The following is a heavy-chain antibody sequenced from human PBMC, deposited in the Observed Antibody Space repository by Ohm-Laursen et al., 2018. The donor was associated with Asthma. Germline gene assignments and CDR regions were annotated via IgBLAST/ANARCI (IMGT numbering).Heavy chain of an antibody. CDR1: GDSVSSNSAA. D-gene: IGHD6-19*01. J-gene: IGHJ6*02. CDR2: TYYRSTWYN. CDR3: ARRDIAVAGGDYYYGMDV. V-gene: IGHV6-1*01. Sequence: QTLSLTCAISGDSVSSNSAAWNWIRQSPSRGLEWLGRTYYRSTWYNDYAVSVKSRITINPDTSKNQFSLQLNSVTPEDTAVYYCARRDIAVAGGDYYYGMDVWGQGTTVTVSS.